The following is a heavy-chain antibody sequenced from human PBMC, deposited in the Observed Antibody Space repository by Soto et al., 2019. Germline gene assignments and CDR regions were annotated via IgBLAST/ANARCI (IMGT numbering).Heavy chain of an antibody. V-gene: IGHV1-69*01. J-gene: IGHJ5*02. CDR1: GGTFSSYA. CDR3: ARAPGVVVVAATPGSWFDP. CDR2: IIPIFGTA. Sequence: QVQLVQSGAEVQKPGSSVKVSCKASGGTFSSYAISWVRQAPGQGLEWMGGIIPIFGTANYAQKFQGRVTITADESTSTAYMELSSLRSEDTAVYYCARAPGVVVVAATPGSWFDPWGQGTLVTVSS. D-gene: IGHD2-15*01.